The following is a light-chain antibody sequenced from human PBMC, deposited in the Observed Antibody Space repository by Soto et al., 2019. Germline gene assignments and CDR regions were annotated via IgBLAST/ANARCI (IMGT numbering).Light chain of an antibody. CDR3: QQSTNWPYT. CDR1: QIVGSN. Sequence: EIVMTQSPATLSVSPGERASLSCRASQIVGSNLAWYQQTAGQAPRLLIYGASTRATGIPARFSGSGSGIEFTLTISSLQSEDFAVYSCQQSTNWPYTFGQGTKLEIK. CDR2: GAS. V-gene: IGKV3-15*01. J-gene: IGKJ2*01.